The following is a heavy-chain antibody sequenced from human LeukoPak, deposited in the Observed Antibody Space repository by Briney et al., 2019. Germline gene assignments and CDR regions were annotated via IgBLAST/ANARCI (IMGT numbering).Heavy chain of an antibody. CDR2: TYYRSKWYD. Sequence: SQTLSLTCGISGDSVSSKNGAWNWIRQSPSRGLEWVGRTYYRSKWYDDYATSLQGRISISPDTSKNQFSLHLYSVTPEDTAVYYCARDVGTTGWYTSDYWGQGALVTVSS. CDR1: GDSVSSKNGA. CDR3: ARDVGTTGWYTSDY. J-gene: IGHJ4*02. D-gene: IGHD6-19*01. V-gene: IGHV6-1*01.